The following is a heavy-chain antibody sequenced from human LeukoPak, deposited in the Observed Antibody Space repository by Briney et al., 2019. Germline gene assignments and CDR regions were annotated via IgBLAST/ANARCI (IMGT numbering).Heavy chain of an antibody. CDR1: GFTFSSHS. J-gene: IGHJ6*02. CDR2: ISSSSSTI. V-gene: IGHV3-48*04. Sequence: GGSLRLSCAASGFTFSSHSMIWAREARGRGWEGVSYISSSSSTIYYADSVKGQYNISRDNAKNSLYLQMNSQSAEDTAVYYCAKDSWRYYYYGMDVWGQGTTVTVSS. CDR3: AKDSWRYYYYGMDV.